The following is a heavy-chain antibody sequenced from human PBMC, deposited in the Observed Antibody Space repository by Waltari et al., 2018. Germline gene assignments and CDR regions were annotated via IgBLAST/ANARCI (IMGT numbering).Heavy chain of an antibody. Sequence: EVQLVESGGDLVQPGGSLRLSCAASAFTFSYSWMGGVRQAPWKGLEWVANMKQDGIEKFYVDAVKGRFTISRDNAKNSLYLQMNGLRVEDTVVYYCARSLSEDIVPTTGVFFDYWGQGSLVTVSS. V-gene: IGHV3-7*01. CDR1: AFTFSYSW. D-gene: IGHD5-12*01. CDR3: ARSLSEDIVPTTGVFFDY. J-gene: IGHJ4*02. CDR2: MKQDGIEK.